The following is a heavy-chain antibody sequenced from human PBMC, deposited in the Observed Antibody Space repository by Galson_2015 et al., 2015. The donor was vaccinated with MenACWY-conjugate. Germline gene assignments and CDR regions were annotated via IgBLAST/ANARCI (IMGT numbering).Heavy chain of an antibody. CDR3: ARGDRGLRF. Sequence: SETLSLTCTVSGDSISPYYWSWVRQFPGKGLEWIAYIHYTGRTEYSPSVESRATISVDTSQNQFSLKMSPVTAADTAVYYCARGDRGLRFWGKGTTVIVSS. CDR2: IHYTGRT. CDR1: GDSISPYY. J-gene: IGHJ6*04. D-gene: IGHD3-3*01. V-gene: IGHV4-59*01.